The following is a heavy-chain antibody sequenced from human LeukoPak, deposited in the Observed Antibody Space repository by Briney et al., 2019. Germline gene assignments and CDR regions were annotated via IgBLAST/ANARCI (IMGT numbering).Heavy chain of an antibody. J-gene: IGHJ4*02. CDR3: ARGLAAAGTFDY. Sequence: SETLSLTCTVSGGSISSYYWSWIRQPPGKGLEWIGYVYYSGSTNYNPSLKSRVTLSVDTSKNQFSLKLSSVTAADTAVYYCARGLAAAGTFDYWGQGTLVTVSS. CDR1: GGSISSYY. V-gene: IGHV4-59*01. CDR2: VYYSGST. D-gene: IGHD6-13*01.